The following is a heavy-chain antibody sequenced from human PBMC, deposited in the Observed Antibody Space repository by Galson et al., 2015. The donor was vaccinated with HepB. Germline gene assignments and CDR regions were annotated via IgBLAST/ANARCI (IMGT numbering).Heavy chain of an antibody. Sequence: SLRLSCAASGFTFDDYAMHWVRQAPGKGLEWVSGISWNSGSIGYADSVKGRFTISRDNAKNSLYLQMNSLRAEDTALYYCAKESTVGVWVRWFDPWGQGTLVTVSS. CDR2: ISWNSGSI. D-gene: IGHD3-10*01. J-gene: IGHJ5*02. V-gene: IGHV3-9*01. CDR3: AKESTVGVWVRWFDP. CDR1: GFTFDDYA.